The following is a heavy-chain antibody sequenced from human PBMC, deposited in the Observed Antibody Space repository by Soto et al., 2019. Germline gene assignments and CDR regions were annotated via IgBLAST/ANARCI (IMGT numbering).Heavy chain of an antibody. V-gene: IGHV3-48*03. J-gene: IGHJ3*02. CDR3: ARDSYVDAVDI. CDR2: ISSSGSTI. D-gene: IGHD3-16*01. Sequence: EVQLVESGGGLVQPGGSLRLSCGASGFTFSSYEMNWVRQAPGKGLEWVSYISSSGSTIYYADSVKGRFTISRDNAKNSLYLQMNSRRAEDTGVYYCARDSYVDAVDIWGQGTMVTVSS. CDR1: GFTFSSYE.